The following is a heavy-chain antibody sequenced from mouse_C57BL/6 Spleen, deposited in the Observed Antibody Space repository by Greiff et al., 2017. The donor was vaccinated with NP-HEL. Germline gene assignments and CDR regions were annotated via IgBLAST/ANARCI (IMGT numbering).Heavy chain of an antibody. J-gene: IGHJ4*01. D-gene: IGHD2-3*01. CDR3: AREGDGYYAMDY. CDR1: GYSFTGYF. Sequence: EVKLVESGPELVKPGDSVKISCKASGYSFTGYFMNWVMQSHGKSLEWIGRINPYNGDTFYNQKFKGKATLTVDKSSSTAHMELRSLTSEDSAVYYCAREGDGYYAMDYWGQGTSVTVSS. V-gene: IGHV1-20*01. CDR2: INPYNGDT.